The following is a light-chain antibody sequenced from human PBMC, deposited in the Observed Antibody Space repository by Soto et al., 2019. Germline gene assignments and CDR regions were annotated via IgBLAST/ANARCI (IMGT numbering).Light chain of an antibody. V-gene: IGKV3-11*01. CDR2: DAS. CDR1: QSVSSY. CDR3: QQRSTSPPLT. Sequence: EIVLTQSPATLSLSTGERATLSCRASQSVSSYLAWYQQKPGQAPRLLIYDASNRATGIPARFSGSGSGTAFTLTISSLEPEDFAVYYCQQRSTSPPLTFGGGTKVEIK. J-gene: IGKJ4*01.